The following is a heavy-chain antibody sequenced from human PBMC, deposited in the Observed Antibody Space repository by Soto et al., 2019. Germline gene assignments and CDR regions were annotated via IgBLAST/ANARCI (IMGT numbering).Heavy chain of an antibody. CDR3: ARVPGL. J-gene: IGHJ2*01. Sequence: QLQLQESSTGLVKPSQTLSLTCAVSGVSISSGGYSWSWIRQPPGKGLEWIGYIYHSGSTYYNPSLKSRVTISVDRSKNQFSLKLSSVTAADTAVYYCARVPGLWGRGTLVTVSS. V-gene: IGHV4-30-2*01. CDR2: IYHSGST. CDR1: GVSISSGGYS.